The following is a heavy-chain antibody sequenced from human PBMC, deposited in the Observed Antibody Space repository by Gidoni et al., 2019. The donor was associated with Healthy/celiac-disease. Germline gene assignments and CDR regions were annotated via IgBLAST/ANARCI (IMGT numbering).Heavy chain of an antibody. CDR1: GGSISSSSYY. Sequence: QLQLQESGPGLVKPSEPLSLTCTVSGGSISSSSYYWGWIRQPPGKGLEWIGSIYYSGSTYYNPSLKSRVTISVDTSKNQFSLKLSSVTAADTAVYYCATHPWFARDYWGQGTLVTVSS. CDR2: IYYSGST. D-gene: IGHD3-10*01. V-gene: IGHV4-39*01. J-gene: IGHJ4*02. CDR3: ATHPWFARDY.